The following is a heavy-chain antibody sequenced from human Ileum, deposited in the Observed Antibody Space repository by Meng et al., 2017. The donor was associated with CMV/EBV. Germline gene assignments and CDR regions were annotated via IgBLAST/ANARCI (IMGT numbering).Heavy chain of an antibody. V-gene: IGHV3-23*01. D-gene: IGHD4-17*01. J-gene: IGHJ4*02. CDR1: GFTFVSYA. CDR3: ARGDYAYDY. CDR2: ITANGVTT. Sequence: LRLSCAASGFTFVSYAMSWVRQAPGKGLEWVSSITANGVTTFYTDSVKGRFTISRDSSKNTLSLQVNSLRADDSAVYFCARGDYAYDYWGQGTLVTVSS.